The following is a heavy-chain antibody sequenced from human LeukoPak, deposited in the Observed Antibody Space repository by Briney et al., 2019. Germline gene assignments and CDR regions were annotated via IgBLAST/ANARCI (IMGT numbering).Heavy chain of an antibody. J-gene: IGHJ4*02. V-gene: IGHV3-30*02. CDR1: GFTFSSYG. D-gene: IGHD4-17*01. CDR2: IRYDGSNK. CDR3: AIQTGPYAPFDY. Sequence: PGGSLRLSCAASGFTFSSYGMHWVRQAPGKGLEWVAFIRYDGSNKYYADSVKGRFTISRDNSKNTLYLQMNSLRAEDTAVYYCAIQTGPYAPFDYWGQGTLVTVSS.